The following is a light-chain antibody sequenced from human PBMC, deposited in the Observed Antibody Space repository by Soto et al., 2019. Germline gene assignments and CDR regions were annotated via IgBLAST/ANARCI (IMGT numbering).Light chain of an antibody. J-gene: IGKJ1*01. Sequence: DIQMTQPPSSVSASERARVTLSCRASQSVSNWLAWYQQKPGRAPKLLIYKSSILESGVPSRFSGSGSGTEFTLTISSLQPDDFATYYCQQFNTSPWTFGQGTKVDIK. CDR1: QSVSNW. V-gene: IGKV1-5*03. CDR3: QQFNTSPWT. CDR2: KSS.